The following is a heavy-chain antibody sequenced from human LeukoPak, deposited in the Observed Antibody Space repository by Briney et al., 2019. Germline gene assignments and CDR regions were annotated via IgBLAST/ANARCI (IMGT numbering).Heavy chain of an antibody. CDR1: GGTFSSYA. CDR2: IIPIFGTA. V-gene: IGHV1-69*13. CDR3: ARGNYYDSSGYFDY. D-gene: IGHD3-22*01. Sequence: GASVKVSCKASGGTFSSYAISWVRQAPGQGLERMGGIIPIFGTANYAQKFQGRVTITADESTSTAYMELSSLRSEDTAVYYCARGNYYDSSGYFDYWGQGTLVTVSS. J-gene: IGHJ4*02.